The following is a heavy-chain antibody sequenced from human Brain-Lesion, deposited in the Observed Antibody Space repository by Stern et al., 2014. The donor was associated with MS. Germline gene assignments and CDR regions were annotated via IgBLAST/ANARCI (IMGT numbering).Heavy chain of an antibody. CDR1: GFTFSSHW. J-gene: IGHJ5*02. Sequence: MQLVESGGGLVQPGGSLRLSCAASGFTFSSHWMNWVRQAPGKGLEWVAHIKEDGSETYYVDSVKGRFTISRDNAKNALYLQMNSLRAEDTAVYYCARGSDTWGQGTLVTVSS. V-gene: IGHV3-7*01. CDR2: IKEDGSET. D-gene: IGHD2-15*01. CDR3: ARGSDT.